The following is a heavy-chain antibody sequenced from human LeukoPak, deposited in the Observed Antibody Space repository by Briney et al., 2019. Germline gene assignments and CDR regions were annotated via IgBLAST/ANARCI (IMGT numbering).Heavy chain of an antibody. J-gene: IGHJ5*02. CDR3: ARDRMTDCSDTSCTIGNWFDP. CDR2: INPNSGGT. D-gene: IGHD2-2*01. CDR1: GYTFSDYY. V-gene: IGHV1-2*02. Sequence: ASVKVSCKASGYTFSDYYIHWVRQAPGQGLEWMGWINPNSGGTDYAQKFQGRVTMTRDTSISTAYMELSSLRSDDTAVYYCARDRMTDCSDTSCTIGNWFDPWGQGTLVTVSS.